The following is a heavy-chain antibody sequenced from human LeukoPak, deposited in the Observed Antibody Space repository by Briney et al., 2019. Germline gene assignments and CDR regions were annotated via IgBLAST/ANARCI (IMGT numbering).Heavy chain of an antibody. CDR3: AREGGDSYGPNPLDY. CDR2: ISSSSSYI. V-gene: IGHV3-21*01. CDR1: GFTFSSYS. Sequence: PGGSLRLSCAASGFTFSSYSMNWVRQAPGKGLEWVSFISSSSSYIYYADSVKGRFTISRDNAKNSLYLQMNSLRAEDTAVYYCAREGGDSYGPNPLDYWGQGTLVTVSS. J-gene: IGHJ4*02. D-gene: IGHD5-18*01.